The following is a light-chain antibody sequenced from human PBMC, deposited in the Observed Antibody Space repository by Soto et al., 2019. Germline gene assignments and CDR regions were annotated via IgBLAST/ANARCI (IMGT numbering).Light chain of an antibody. CDR2: EDF. CDR1: SSDVGNYNL. J-gene: IGLJ3*02. V-gene: IGLV2-23*01. Sequence: LTQPASVSGSPGQSITISCSGTSSDVGNYNLVSWYQDHPGKAPKLIIYEDFKRPSGISNRFSGSKSGNTASLTISGLQGDDEANYYCCSYAGSGTLVFGGGTQLTVL. CDR3: CSYAGSGTLV.